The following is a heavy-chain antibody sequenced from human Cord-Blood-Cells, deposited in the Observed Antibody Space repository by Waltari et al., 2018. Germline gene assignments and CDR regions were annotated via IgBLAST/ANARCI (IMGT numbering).Heavy chain of an antibody. V-gene: IGHV1-2*06. Sequence: QVQLVLSGAEVKKPGASVKVSSKASGYTFTGYYMHWVRQAPGQGLEWMGRINPNSGGTNNAQKFQGRVTMTRDTSISTAYMELSRLRCDDTAVYYCARDGWEYQLLPLVYWGQGTLVTVSS. CDR2: INPNSGGT. J-gene: IGHJ4*02. CDR1: GYTFTGYY. CDR3: ARDGWEYQLLPLVY. D-gene: IGHD2-2*01.